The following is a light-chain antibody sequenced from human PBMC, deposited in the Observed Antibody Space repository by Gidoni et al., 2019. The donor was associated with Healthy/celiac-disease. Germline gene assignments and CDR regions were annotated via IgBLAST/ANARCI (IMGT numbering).Light chain of an antibody. CDR2: GAS. CDR1: QSVSSSY. V-gene: IGKV3-20*01. Sequence: EIVLTQSPGTLSLSPGERATLSCRASQSVSSSYLAWYQQKPGQAPRLLIYGASSRATGIPDRISGSGCGTDFPLTISRLEPEDFAVYYCQQYGSSPRTFGQGTKVEIK. J-gene: IGKJ1*01. CDR3: QQYGSSPRT.